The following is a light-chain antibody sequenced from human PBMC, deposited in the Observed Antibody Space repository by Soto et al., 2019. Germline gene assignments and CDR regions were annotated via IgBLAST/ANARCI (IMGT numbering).Light chain of an antibody. V-gene: IGKV3-11*01. Sequence: EIVLTQSPATLSLSPGERATLSCRASQSVSTYLAWYQQKPGRAPRLLIYDASNRATGIPARCSGSRSGTDLTLIISSLAPEDFAVYYCQQSSNWLTFGQGTKMEI. CDR2: DAS. CDR3: QQSSNWLT. J-gene: IGKJ1*01. CDR1: QSVSTY.